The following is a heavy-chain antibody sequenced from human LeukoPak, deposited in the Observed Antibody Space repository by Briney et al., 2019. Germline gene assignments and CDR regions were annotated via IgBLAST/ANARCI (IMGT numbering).Heavy chain of an antibody. CDR1: GYSFTFYW. CDR3: ARREAYCSSTSCRPFDC. J-gene: IGHJ4*02. Sequence: GESLKISCKSSGYSFTFYWISWVRQMPGKGLEWMGRIDPSDSYTNYSPSFQGHVTISADKPISTAYLQWSSLKASDTAMYYCARREAYCSSTSCRPFDCWGQGTLVTVSS. V-gene: IGHV5-10-1*01. D-gene: IGHD2-2*01. CDR2: IDPSDSYT.